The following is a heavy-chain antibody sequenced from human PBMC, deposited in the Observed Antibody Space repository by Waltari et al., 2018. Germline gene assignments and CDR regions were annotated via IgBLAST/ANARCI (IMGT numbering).Heavy chain of an antibody. J-gene: IGHJ6*02. D-gene: IGHD6-19*01. CDR2: FSADGRRT. CDR3: TRGSRGWNGMDV. V-gene: IGHV3-74*01. Sequence: EVQLEESGGGLVQPGGSLRLSCVASGFTYSDHFMHWVRQVPGQGLVWGGEFSADGRRTNHAESVKGRLTTSRDNANNMVYLHMTSLRVEDTSVYFCTRGSRGWNGMDVWGQGTTVTVSS. CDR1: GFTYSDHF.